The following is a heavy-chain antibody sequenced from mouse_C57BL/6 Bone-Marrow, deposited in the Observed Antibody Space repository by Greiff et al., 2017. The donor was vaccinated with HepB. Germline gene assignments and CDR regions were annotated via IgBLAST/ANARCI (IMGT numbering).Heavy chain of an antibody. Sequence: VQLQQPGAELVKPGASVKLSCKASSYTFTSYWMQWVKQRPGQGLEWIGEIDPSDSYTNYNQKFKGKATLTVDTSSSTAYMQLSSLTSEDSAVYYCASWVWFAYWGQGTLVTVSA. V-gene: IGHV1-50*01. CDR2: IDPSDSYT. CDR1: SYTFTSYW. J-gene: IGHJ3*01. CDR3: ASWVWFAY.